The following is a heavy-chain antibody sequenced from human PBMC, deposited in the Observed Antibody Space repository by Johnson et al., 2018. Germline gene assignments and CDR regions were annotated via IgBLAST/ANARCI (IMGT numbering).Heavy chain of an antibody. CDR3: TTEGHYYYSSGYPMDHYYGMDV. J-gene: IGHJ6*02. CDR2: IWYDGRNK. CDR1: GFTFSSYG. Sequence: QVQLVQSGGGVVQTGRSXRLSCAASGFTFSSYGMHWVRQAPGKGLEWVAVIWYDGRNKYYADSVRGGFIISRDNSKNTLYLQMNSLRAEDTAVYYCTTEGHYYYSSGYPMDHYYGMDVRGQGTTVTVSS. D-gene: IGHD3-22*01. V-gene: IGHV3-33*01.